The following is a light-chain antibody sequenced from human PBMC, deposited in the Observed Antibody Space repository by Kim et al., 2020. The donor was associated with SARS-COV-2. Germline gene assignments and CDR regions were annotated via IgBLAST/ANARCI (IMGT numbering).Light chain of an antibody. CDR2: DAS. CDR1: QSFNNK. J-gene: IGKJ3*01. CDR3: QHYSKWPFT. V-gene: IGKV3-15*01. Sequence: VSPDGRAILSCRASQSFNNKEAWYQQKPGQAPRLLIQDASTRATGIPARFSGSGSGTDFTLTISSLQSEDFAVYYCQHYSKWPFTFGPGTKVDIK.